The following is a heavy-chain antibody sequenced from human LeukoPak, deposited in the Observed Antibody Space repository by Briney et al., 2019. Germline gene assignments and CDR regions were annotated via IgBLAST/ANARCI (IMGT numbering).Heavy chain of an antibody. J-gene: IGHJ4*02. Sequence: GGSLRLSCAASGFTFSDSWIHWVRHAPGKGAEWLSRTSKDGSDTVYADSAKGRLTASRDNAKNTVYLELTNLRPDDTALYYCARGGYSGSYYRFSWGRGTLVTVAS. CDR1: GFTFSDSW. CDR3: ARGGYSGSYYRFS. V-gene: IGHV3-74*01. D-gene: IGHD6-25*01. CDR2: TSKDGSDT.